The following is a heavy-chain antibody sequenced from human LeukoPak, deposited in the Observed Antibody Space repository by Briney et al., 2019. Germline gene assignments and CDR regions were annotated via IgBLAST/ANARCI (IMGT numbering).Heavy chain of an antibody. Sequence: ASVKVSCKASGYTFTGYYMHWVRQAPGQGLEWMGWINPNSGGTNYAQKFQGRVTMTRDTSISTAYMELSRLRSDDTAVYYCARGRRAVAGTGRYYFDYWGQGTLVTVSS. CDR1: GYTFTGYY. CDR3: ARGRRAVAGTGRYYFDY. J-gene: IGHJ4*02. CDR2: INPNSGGT. D-gene: IGHD6-19*01. V-gene: IGHV1-2*02.